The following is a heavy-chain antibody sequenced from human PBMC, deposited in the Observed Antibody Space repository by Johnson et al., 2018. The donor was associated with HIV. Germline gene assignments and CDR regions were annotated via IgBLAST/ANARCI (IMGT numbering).Heavy chain of an antibody. CDR1: GFTVSSNY. J-gene: IGHJ3*02. CDR2: ISYDGSNK. V-gene: IGHV3-30*18. CDR3: AKGYSGSRSAAFDI. D-gene: IGHD1-26*01. Sequence: QVQLVESGGGLIQPGGSLRLSCAASGFTVSSNYMNWVRQTPGKGLEWVAAISYDGSNKYYADSVKGRFTISRDNSKNTLYLQMNSLRAEDTALYYCAKGYSGSRSAAFDIWGQGTMVTVSS.